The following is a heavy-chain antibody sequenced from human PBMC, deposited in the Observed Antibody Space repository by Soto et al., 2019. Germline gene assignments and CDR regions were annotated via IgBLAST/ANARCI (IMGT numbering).Heavy chain of an antibody. CDR1: GGSIISSRYF. D-gene: IGHD7-27*01. CDR2: IYYSGST. CDR3: ASVGRLGISGYYGMDV. J-gene: IGHJ6*02. V-gene: IGHV4-39*01. Sequence: LSLTCSVSGGSIISSRYFWGSIRQPPGPGREWMGGIYYSGSTYYNPSPKRPVTVSVDPSKNQFSMMLCSVTAADTAARHCASVGRLGISGYYGMDVWGQGTPVTVSS.